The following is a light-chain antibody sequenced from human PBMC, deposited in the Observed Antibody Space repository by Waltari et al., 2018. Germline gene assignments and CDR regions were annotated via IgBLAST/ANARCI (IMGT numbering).Light chain of an antibody. CDR3: QQYNNWPPGVT. V-gene: IGKV3-15*01. CDR1: QIVSSN. Sequence: ELLISQSPPTLSLSPGKRATLPSRPSQIVSSNLAWYQQKPGQAPRLLIYGAATRTTGTPARFSGSGSGTEFTLTISSLQSEDFAVYYCQQYNNWPPGVTFGQGTKLEIK. CDR2: GAA. J-gene: IGKJ2*01.